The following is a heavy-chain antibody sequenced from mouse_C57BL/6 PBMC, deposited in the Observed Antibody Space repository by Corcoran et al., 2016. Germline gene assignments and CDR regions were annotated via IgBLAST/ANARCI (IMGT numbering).Heavy chain of an antibody. CDR1: GYTFTTYG. D-gene: IGHD2-5*01. CDR3: ARNPYYSNPDYAMDY. V-gene: IGHV9-3*01. J-gene: IGHJ4*01. Sequence: QIQLVQSGPELKKPGETVKISCKASGYTFTTYGMSWVKQAPGKGLKWMGWINTYSGVPTYADDFKGRFAFSLETSASTAYLQINNLKNEDTATYFCARNPYYSNPDYAMDYWGQGTSVTVSS. CDR2: INTYSGVP.